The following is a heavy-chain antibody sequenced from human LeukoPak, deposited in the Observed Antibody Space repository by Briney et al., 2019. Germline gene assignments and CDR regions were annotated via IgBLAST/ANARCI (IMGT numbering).Heavy chain of an antibody. CDR3: AKDLYDSSGLFDY. V-gene: IGHV3-23*01. J-gene: IGHJ4*02. Sequence: GGSLRLSCAASGFTVSSNYMSWVRQAPGKGLEWVSAISGSGGSTYYADSVKGRFTISRDNSKNTLYLQMNSLRAEDTAVYYCAKDLYDSSGLFDYWGQGTLVTVSS. CDR2: ISGSGGST. CDR1: GFTVSSNY. D-gene: IGHD3-22*01.